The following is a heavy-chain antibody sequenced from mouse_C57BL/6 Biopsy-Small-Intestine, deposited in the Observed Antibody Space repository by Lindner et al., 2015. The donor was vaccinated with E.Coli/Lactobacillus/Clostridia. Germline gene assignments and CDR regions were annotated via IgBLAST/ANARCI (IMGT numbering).Heavy chain of an antibody. J-gene: IGHJ1*01. D-gene: IGHD2-13*01. CDR3: VTHDYNNPVDRMDV. Sequence: SVKVSCKTSGYPFIAHGISWVRQAPGQGLEWMGMINPSGDSTTYAQNFQGRVTMTRDMSTDTVYMELSSLRSGDTAVYFCVTHDYNNPVDRMDVWGQGATVTVSS. CDR1: GYPFIAHG. CDR2: INPSGDST. V-gene: IGHV1-64*01.